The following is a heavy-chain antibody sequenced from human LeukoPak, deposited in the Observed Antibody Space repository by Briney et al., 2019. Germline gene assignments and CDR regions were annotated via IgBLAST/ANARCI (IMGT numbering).Heavy chain of an antibody. V-gene: IGHV3-23*01. CDR2: ISGGGKTK. D-gene: IGHD4-17*01. CDR3: ARDYADYVGYFFFDY. CDR1: GFSFNNYA. J-gene: IGHJ4*02. Sequence: GGALTLSCAASGFSFNNYAMNWVGQAPGKGVDGVSSISGGGKTKYYEDSAKCRITISRDNSKNTLYLQMNSLRAEDTAVYYCARDYADYVGYFFFDYWGQGTLVTVSS.